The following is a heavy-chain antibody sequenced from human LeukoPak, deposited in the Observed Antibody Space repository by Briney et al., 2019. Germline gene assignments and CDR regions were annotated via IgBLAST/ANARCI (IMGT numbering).Heavy chain of an antibody. J-gene: IGHJ4*02. D-gene: IGHD5-24*01. Sequence: PGGSLRLSCAASGFTVSSNYMSWVRQAPGKGLEWVSVIYSGGSTYYADSVKGRFTISGDNSKNTLYLQMNSLRAEDTAVYYCAKDRDGYNPDYWGQGTLVTVSS. CDR1: GFTVSSNY. CDR2: IYSGGST. V-gene: IGHV3-53*01. CDR3: AKDRDGYNPDY.